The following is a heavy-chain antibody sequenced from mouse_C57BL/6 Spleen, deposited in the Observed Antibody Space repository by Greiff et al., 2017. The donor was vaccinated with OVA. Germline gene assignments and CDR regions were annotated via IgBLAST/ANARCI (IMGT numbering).Heavy chain of an antibody. CDR2: ISYDGSN. CDR3: ARREALLAYAMDY. J-gene: IGHJ4*01. Sequence: VQLKESGPGLVKPSQSLSLTCSVTGYSITSGYYWNWIRQFPGNKLEWMGYISYDGSNNYNPSLKNRISITRDTSKNQFFLKLNSVTTEDTATYYCARREALLAYAMDYWGQGTSVTVSS. D-gene: IGHD2-10*01. V-gene: IGHV3-6*01. CDR1: GYSITSGYY.